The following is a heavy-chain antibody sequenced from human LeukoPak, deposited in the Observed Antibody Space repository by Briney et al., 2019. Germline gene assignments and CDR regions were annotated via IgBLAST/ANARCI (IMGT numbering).Heavy chain of an antibody. CDR3: ARGLSTLGYYYGLDV. J-gene: IGHJ6*02. Sequence: SETLSLTCTVSGGAISSSSYYCACIRQPPGKGLEWIGSLYYSGSTYYSPSIKSRVTIAVDTSKSQFSLKLSSVTAADTAVYYCARGLSTLGYYYGLDVWGQGTTVTVSS. CDR1: GGAISSSSYY. CDR2: LYYSGST. D-gene: IGHD2/OR15-2a*01. V-gene: IGHV4-39*07.